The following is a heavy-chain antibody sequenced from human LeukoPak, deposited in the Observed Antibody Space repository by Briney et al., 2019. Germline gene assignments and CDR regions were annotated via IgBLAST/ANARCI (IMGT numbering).Heavy chain of an antibody. CDR1: GXTFSSYG. CDR3: AKDSGVVPAAIYGYFDY. J-gene: IGHJ4*02. CDR2: ISYDGSNK. V-gene: IGHV3-30*18. Sequence: GGSLRLSCAASGXTFSSYGMHWVRQAPGKGLEWVAVISYDGSNKYYADSVKGRFTISRDNSKNTLYLQMNSLRAEDTAVYYCAKDSGVVPAAIYGYFDYWGQGTLVTVSS. D-gene: IGHD2-2*02.